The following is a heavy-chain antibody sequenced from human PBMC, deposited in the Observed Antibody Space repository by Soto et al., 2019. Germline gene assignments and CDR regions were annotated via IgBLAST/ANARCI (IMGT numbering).Heavy chain of an antibody. D-gene: IGHD2-15*01. V-gene: IGHV3-7*04. CDR2: IKQDGSEN. J-gene: IGHJ3*02. CDR3: ARGSYGGNPDDAFEI. Sequence: EVQLVESGGGLVQPGGSLRLSCAASGFTFSSYWMSWVRQAPGKGLEWVANIKQDGSENYYVDSVKGRFTISRDNAKNSLYLLMNSLRAEDTAVYYCARGSYGGNPDDAFEIWGQGTMVTVSS. CDR1: GFTFSSYW.